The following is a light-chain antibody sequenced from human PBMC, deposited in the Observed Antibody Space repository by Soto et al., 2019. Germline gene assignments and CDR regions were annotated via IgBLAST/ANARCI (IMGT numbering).Light chain of an antibody. CDR2: EVN. V-gene: IGLV2-18*02. CDR1: SSDVGSYNR. CDR3: SSFTSSTAYV. J-gene: IGLJ1*01. Sequence: QSALTQPPSVSGSPGQSVAVSCTGTSSDVGSYNRVSWYQQPPGTAPKLIIYEVNNRPSGVPDRFSGSKSGNPASLTISGLQAEDEADYYCSSFTSSTAYVFGTGTKVTVL.